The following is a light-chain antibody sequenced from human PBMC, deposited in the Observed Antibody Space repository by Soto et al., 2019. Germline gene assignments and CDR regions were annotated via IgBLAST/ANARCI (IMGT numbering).Light chain of an antibody. V-gene: IGKV3-15*01. CDR1: QSVSSSY. J-gene: IGKJ4*01. CDR3: QQYNNWPT. Sequence: IVLTQSPGTLSLSPGERATLSCRASQSVSSSYLAWYQQKPGQAPRLLIYGASTRATGIPARFSGSGSGTEFTLTISSLQSEDFAVYYCQQYNNWPTFGGGTKVDIK. CDR2: GAS.